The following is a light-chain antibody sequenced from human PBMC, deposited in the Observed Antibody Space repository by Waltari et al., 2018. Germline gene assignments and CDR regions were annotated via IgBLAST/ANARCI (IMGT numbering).Light chain of an antibody. CDR1: QSSGSY. J-gene: IGKJ4*01. CDR3: QHRNTGLT. V-gene: IGKV3-11*01. Sequence: EILLTQSPVTRSLSPGDTATLSCRASQSSGSYFAWDQRKPGQAPRLLIYDASNRAAGIPPRFSGGGSGTDFTLTISGLEPEDFAVYYCQHRNTGLTFGGGTKVEIE. CDR2: DAS.